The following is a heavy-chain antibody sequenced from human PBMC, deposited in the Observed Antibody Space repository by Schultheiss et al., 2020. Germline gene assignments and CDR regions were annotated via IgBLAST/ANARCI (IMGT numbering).Heavy chain of an antibody. CDR3: AREYYYDSLGWFDP. V-gene: IGHV4-39*02. CDR2: IYYSGST. Sequence: SETLSLTCTVSGGSISSYYWGWIRQPPGKGLEWIGSIYYSGSTYYNPSLKSRVTISVDTSKNQFSLKLSSVTAADTAVYYCAREYYYDSLGWFDPWGQGTLVTVSS. D-gene: IGHD3-22*01. CDR1: GGSISSYY. J-gene: IGHJ5*02.